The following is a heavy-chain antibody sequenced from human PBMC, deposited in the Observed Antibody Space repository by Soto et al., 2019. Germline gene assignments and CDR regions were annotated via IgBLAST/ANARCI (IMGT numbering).Heavy chain of an antibody. J-gene: IGHJ3*02. Sequence: QVQLQQWGAGLLKPSETLSLTCAVYGGFVSSGSYYWSWIRQPPGKGLEWIGEMSHSGGTHFNPSLKRRFTISGDTSKNQCSLKMSSVTAAATALYYCARVERGTVTTVVDAFDIWGPGTRVTVSS. V-gene: IGHV4-34*01. CDR1: GGFVSSGSYY. CDR2: MSHSGGT. CDR3: ARVERGTVTTVVDAFDI. D-gene: IGHD1-1*01.